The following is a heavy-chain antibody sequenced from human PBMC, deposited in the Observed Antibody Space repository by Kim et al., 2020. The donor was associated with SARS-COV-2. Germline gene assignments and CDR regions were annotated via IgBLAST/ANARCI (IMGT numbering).Heavy chain of an antibody. CDR3: ARDRAVLLWIGGGMDV. J-gene: IGHJ6*02. D-gene: IGHD3-10*01. V-gene: IGHV3-30*01. Sequence: EAVKGRFTITRDNAKNTLYLQMNSLRAEDTAVYYCARDRAVLLWIGGGMDVWGQGTTVTVSS.